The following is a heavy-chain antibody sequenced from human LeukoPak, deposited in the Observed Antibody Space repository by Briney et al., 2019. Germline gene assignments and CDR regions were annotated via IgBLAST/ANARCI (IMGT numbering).Heavy chain of an antibody. CDR2: ISPGGGTT. CDR3: AKDRGITIFGVVTQN. J-gene: IGHJ4*02. CDR1: GFAFGSEA. Sequence: PGGSLRLSCAVSGFAFGSEAMSWVRQSPARGLEWVASISPGGGTTYYADYVKGRFTISRDNSNNSLFVQMNSLRAEDTAVYYCAKDRGITIFGVVTQNWGQGTLVTVSS. V-gene: IGHV3-23*01. D-gene: IGHD3-3*01.